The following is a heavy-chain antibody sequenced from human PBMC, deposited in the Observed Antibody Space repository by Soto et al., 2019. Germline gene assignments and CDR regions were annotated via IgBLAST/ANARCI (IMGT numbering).Heavy chain of an antibody. J-gene: IGHJ4*02. V-gene: IGHV4-61*08. Sequence: PSETLSLTCTVSGVSVRSDGYYWTWIRQPPGKGLEWIGYIHYSGSTYYNPSLKSRVTISVDRSKNQFSLKLSSVTAADTAVYYCARDTGSYYLDSWGQGSLVTVS. CDR3: ARDTGSYYLDS. D-gene: IGHD1-26*01. CDR2: IHYSGST. CDR1: GVSVRSDGYY.